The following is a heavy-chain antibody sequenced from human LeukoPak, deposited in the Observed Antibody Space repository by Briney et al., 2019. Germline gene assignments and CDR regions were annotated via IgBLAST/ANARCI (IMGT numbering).Heavy chain of an antibody. CDR3: AKPHMVRGVPYFDY. V-gene: IGHV3-30*07. J-gene: IGHJ4*02. CDR2: ISYDGSNK. CDR1: GFTFSSYA. Sequence: GGSLRLSCAASGFTFSSYAMHWVRQAPGKGLEWVAVISYDGSNKYYADSVKGRFTISRDNSKNTLYLQMNSLRAEDTAVYYCAKPHMVRGVPYFDYWGQGTLVTVSS. D-gene: IGHD3-10*01.